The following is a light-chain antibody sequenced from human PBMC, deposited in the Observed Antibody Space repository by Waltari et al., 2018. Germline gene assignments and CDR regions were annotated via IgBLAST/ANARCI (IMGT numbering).Light chain of an antibody. CDR1: QGVSGN. V-gene: IGKV3-15*01. J-gene: IGKJ5*01. CDR2: GAS. CDR3: QQYLDWPIT. Sequence: EIVMTQSPATLSVSPGERATLSCRASQGVSGNLAWYQQKPGQAPRLLIFGASSRATGIPARFSGSGSGTEFTLTISSLQSEDLAVYYCQQYLDWPITFGQGTRLEIK.